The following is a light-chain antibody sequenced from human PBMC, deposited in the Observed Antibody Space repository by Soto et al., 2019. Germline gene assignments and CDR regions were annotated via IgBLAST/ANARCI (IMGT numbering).Light chain of an antibody. CDR3: QQRSNWPLT. J-gene: IGKJ4*01. CDR1: QSVSSY. CDR2: HAS. V-gene: IGKV3-11*01. Sequence: EIVMTQSPATLSLSPGERSTLSCRACQSVSSYLAWYQQKPGQAPRLLIYHASNRATGIPARFSGSGSGTDFTLTISSLVPEDFEVYYCQQRSNWPLTFGGGTKVDIK.